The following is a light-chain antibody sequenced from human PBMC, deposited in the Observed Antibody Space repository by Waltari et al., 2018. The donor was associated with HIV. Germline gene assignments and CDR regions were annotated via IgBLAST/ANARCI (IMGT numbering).Light chain of an antibody. J-gene: IGLJ3*02. V-gene: IGLV1-47*01. Sequence: QSVLTQPPSASGTPGQRVTISCSGSSSNIGSNYVYWYQQLPGTAPKLLIYRNNQGPSGIPDRFCGSKSGTSASLAISGLRSEDESDYYCAAWDDSLSGWVFGGGTKLTVL. CDR1: SSNIGSNY. CDR2: RNN. CDR3: AAWDDSLSGWV.